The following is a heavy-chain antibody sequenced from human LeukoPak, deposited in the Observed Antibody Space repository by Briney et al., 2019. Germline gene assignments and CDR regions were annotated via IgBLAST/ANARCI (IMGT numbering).Heavy chain of an antibody. Sequence: SGTLSLTCAVSGGSISSTNWWSWVRQPPGKGLEWIGEIYHTGSAKYNPSLKSRVTISVDKSKNQFSLKLTSVTAADTAVYYCARGEGYSSTWYQPHFDYWGQGILVTVSS. CDR3: ARGEGYSSTWYQPHFDY. J-gene: IGHJ4*02. CDR1: GGSISSTNW. D-gene: IGHD6-13*01. V-gene: IGHV4-4*02. CDR2: IYHTGSA.